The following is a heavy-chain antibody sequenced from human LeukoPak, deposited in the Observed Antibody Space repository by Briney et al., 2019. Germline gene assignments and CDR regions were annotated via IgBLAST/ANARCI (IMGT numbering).Heavy chain of an antibody. J-gene: IGHJ5*02. CDR3: ARYIVATGNGFDP. V-gene: IGHV4-59*01. CDR2: IYYSGST. CDR1: GGSISSYY. Sequence: ETLSLTCTVSGGSISSYYWSWIRQPPGKGLEWIGYIYYSGSTNYNPSLKSRVTISVDTSKNQFSLKLSSVTAADTAVYYCARYIVATGNGFDPWGQGTLVTVSS. D-gene: IGHD5-12*01.